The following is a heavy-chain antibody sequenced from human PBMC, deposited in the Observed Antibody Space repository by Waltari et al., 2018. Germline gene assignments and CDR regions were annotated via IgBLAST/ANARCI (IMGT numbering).Heavy chain of an antibody. CDR2: ISGSGGST. CDR1: GFTFSSYA. D-gene: IGHD5-12*01. Sequence: EVQLLESGGGLVQPGGSLRLSCAASGFTFSSYAMSWVRQAPGQGLEWVSAISGSGGSTYYADSVKGRCTISRDNSKNTLYLQMNSLRAEDTAVYYCAKDRPSGYDHDPFDYWGQGTLVTVSS. CDR3: AKDRPSGYDHDPFDY. V-gene: IGHV3-23*01. J-gene: IGHJ4*02.